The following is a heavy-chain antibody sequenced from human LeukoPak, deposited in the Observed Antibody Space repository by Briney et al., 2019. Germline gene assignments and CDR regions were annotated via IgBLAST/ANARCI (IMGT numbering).Heavy chain of an antibody. CDR3: VRGGDGYNTDY. CDR2: IYYSGST. D-gene: IGHD5-24*01. J-gene: IGHJ4*02. CDR1: NYSISSGYY. Sequence: PSETLSLTCAVSNYSISSGYYWGWIRQPPGKGLEWIGYIYYSGSTNYNPSLKSRVTISVDTSKNQFSLKLSSVTAADTAVYYCVRGGDGYNTDYWGQGTLVTVSS. V-gene: IGHV4-61*01.